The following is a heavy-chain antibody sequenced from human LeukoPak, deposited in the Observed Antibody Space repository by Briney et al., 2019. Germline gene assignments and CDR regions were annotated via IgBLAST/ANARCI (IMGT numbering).Heavy chain of an antibody. D-gene: IGHD6-19*01. Sequence: GGSLRLSGAASGFTFCIYSMNWVRQAPGKGLEWVSSITSSVNYMYYAGSVKGRFTISRDNAKNSLYLQMNSLRAEDTAVYYCARSSGWYYFDYWGQGTLVTVSS. CDR1: GFTFCIYS. CDR2: ITSSVNYM. J-gene: IGHJ4*02. CDR3: ARSSGWYYFDY. V-gene: IGHV3-21*01.